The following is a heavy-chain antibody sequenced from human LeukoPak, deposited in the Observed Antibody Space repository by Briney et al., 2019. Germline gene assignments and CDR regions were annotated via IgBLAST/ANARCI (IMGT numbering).Heavy chain of an antibody. Sequence: GRSLRLSCAASGFTFDDYAMHWVRQAPGKGLEWVSGISWNSGSIGYADSVKGRFTISRDNAKNSLYLQTNSLRAEDMALYYCAKDMRWELLSAFDIWGQGTMVTVSS. J-gene: IGHJ3*02. D-gene: IGHD1-26*01. CDR1: GFTFDDYA. V-gene: IGHV3-9*03. CDR2: ISWNSGSI. CDR3: AKDMRWELLSAFDI.